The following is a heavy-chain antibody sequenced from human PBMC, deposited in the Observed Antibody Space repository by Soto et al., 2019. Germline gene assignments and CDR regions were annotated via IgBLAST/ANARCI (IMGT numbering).Heavy chain of an antibody. CDR3: ARQHPLDSSAWYN. CDR1: GYTFSDYW. CDR2: IYAGDSDT. Sequence: PGESLKLSCEGAGYTFSDYWIGWVRHVPGKGLEWVGTIYAGDSDTRYGPSFEGQVTMSVDKSISTAYLHWSSLKASDSAIYYCARQHPLDSSAWYNWGQGTLVTVSS. V-gene: IGHV5-51*01. D-gene: IGHD6-19*01. J-gene: IGHJ4*02.